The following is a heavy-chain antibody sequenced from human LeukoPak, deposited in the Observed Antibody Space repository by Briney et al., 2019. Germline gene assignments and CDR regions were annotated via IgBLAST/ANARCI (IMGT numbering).Heavy chain of an antibody. CDR1: GGSISSGGYY. CDR2: IYYSGST. Sequence: ASQTLSLTCTVSGGSISSGGYYWSWIRQHPGKGLEWIGYIYYSGSTYYNPSLKSRVTISVDTSKNQFSLKLSSVTAADTAVYYCARGLVVVAANYFDYWGQGTPVTVSS. CDR3: ARGLVVVAANYFDY. J-gene: IGHJ4*02. D-gene: IGHD2-15*01. V-gene: IGHV4-31*03.